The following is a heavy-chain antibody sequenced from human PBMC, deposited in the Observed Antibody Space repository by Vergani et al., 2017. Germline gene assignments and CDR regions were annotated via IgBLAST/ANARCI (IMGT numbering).Heavy chain of an antibody. V-gene: IGHV3-7*01. CDR2: IKQDGSEK. CDR1: GFTFSNYW. J-gene: IGHJ6*02. Sequence: QLVESGGGLVQPGGSLRLSCTASGFTFSNYWMSWVRQAPGKGLEWVANIKQDGSEKYFVDSVKGRFTISRDNAKNSLYLQMNSLRAEDTAVYYCARVRGYYGSGKYGMDVWGQGTTVTVSS. CDR3: ARVRGYYGSGKYGMDV. D-gene: IGHD3-10*01.